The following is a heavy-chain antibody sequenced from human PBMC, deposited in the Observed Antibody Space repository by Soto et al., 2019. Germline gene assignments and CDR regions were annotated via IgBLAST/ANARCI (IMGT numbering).Heavy chain of an antibody. J-gene: IGHJ4*02. CDR2: IYYSGST. Sequence: QVQLQESGPGLVKPSQTLSLTCTVSGGPVSSGGYYWSWIRQHPGKGLEWIGYIYYSGSTYYNPSLKSRVTISVDTSKNQCSLKLSSVTAADTAVYYCARVRSIAARFDYWGQGTLVTVSS. CDR1: GGPVSSGGYY. D-gene: IGHD6-6*01. CDR3: ARVRSIAARFDY. V-gene: IGHV4-31*03.